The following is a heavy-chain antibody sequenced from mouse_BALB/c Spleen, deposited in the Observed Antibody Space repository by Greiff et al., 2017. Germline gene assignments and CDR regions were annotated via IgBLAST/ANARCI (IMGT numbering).Heavy chain of an antibody. Sequence: EVQRVESGGGLVKPGGSLKLSCAASGFTFSSYAMSWVRQTPEKRLEWVASISSGGSTYYPDSVKGRFTISRDNARNILYLQMSSLRSEDTAMYYCARGRRIYDGYFYAMDYWGQGTSVTVSS. V-gene: IGHV5-6-5*01. CDR1: GFTFSSYA. J-gene: IGHJ4*01. D-gene: IGHD2-3*01. CDR3: ARGRRIYDGYFYAMDY. CDR2: ISSGGST.